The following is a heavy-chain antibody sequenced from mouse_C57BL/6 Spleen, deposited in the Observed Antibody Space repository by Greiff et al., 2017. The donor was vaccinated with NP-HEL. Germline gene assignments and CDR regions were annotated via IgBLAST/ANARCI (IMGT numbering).Heavy chain of an antibody. CDR1: GYTFTSYW. V-gene: IGHV1-61*01. J-gene: IGHJ3*01. Sequence: QVQLQQSGAELVRPGSSVKLSCKASGYTFTSYWMDWVKQRPGQGLEWIGNIYPSDSETHYNQKFKDKATLTVDKSSSTAYMQLSSLTSEDSAVYYGARGDYSPRVFAYWGQGTLGTVSA. CDR3: ARGDYSPRVFAY. CDR2: IYPSDSET. D-gene: IGHD2-13*01.